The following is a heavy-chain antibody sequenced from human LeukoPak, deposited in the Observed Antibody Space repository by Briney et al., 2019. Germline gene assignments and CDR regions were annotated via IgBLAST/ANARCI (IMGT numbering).Heavy chain of an antibody. CDR1: GYTFTSYY. CDR2: INPSGGST. CDR3: ARDPYGDYFDY. V-gene: IGHV1-46*01. Sequence: ASVKVSCKASGYTFTSYYMHWVRQAPGQGLEGMGIINPSGGSTSCAQKFQGRVTMTRDTSTSTVYMELSSLRSEDTAVYYCARDPYGDYFDYWGQGTMVTVSS. J-gene: IGHJ4*02. D-gene: IGHD4-17*01.